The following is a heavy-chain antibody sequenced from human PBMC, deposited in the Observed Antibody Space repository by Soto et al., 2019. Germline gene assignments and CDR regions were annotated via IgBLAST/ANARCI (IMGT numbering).Heavy chain of an antibody. Sequence: SETLSLTCTVSGVSMHNSHSFWGWIRQPPGKGLEFIGNVYYSGGAHYNPSLKSRVAISVDTANNQVSLKMSPVTAADTAVYYCGRVVEGATRHTDFDSWGQGTLVTVSS. CDR1: GVSMHNSHSF. V-gene: IGHV4-39*01. D-gene: IGHD2-21*01. CDR2: VYYSGGA. J-gene: IGHJ5*01. CDR3: GRVVEGATRHTDFDS.